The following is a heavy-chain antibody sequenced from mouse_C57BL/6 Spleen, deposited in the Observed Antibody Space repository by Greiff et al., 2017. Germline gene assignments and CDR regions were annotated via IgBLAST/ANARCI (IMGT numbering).Heavy chain of an antibody. V-gene: IGHV1-9*01. D-gene: IGHD1-1*01. CDR2: ILPGSGST. CDR1: GYTFTGYW. Sequence: QVQLKQSGAELMKPGASVKLSCKATGYTFTGYWIEWVKQRPGHGLEWIGEILPGSGSTNYNEKFKGKATFTADTSSNTAYMQLSSLTTEDSAIYYCARALTTVVAPYYAMDYWGQGTSVTVSS. J-gene: IGHJ4*01. CDR3: ARALTTVVAPYYAMDY.